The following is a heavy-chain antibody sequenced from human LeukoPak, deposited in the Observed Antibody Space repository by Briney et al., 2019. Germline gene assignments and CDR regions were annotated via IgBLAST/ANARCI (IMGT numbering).Heavy chain of an antibody. CDR3: AKTSRRLCSSSSCYTLDS. CDR2: IITTGGVT. CDR1: GFTFNNYG. J-gene: IGHJ4*02. V-gene: IGHV3-23*01. D-gene: IGHD2-2*02. Sequence: GGSLRLSCTASGFTFNNYGMSWVRQAPGKGLEWVSSIITTGGVTDYADSVKGRFTISRDNSRNTLYMQMNSLRAEDTAVYYCAKTSRRLCSSSSCYTLDSWGQGALVIVSS.